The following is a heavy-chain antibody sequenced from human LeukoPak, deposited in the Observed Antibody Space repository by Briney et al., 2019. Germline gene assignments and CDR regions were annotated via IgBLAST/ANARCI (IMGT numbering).Heavy chain of an antibody. CDR3: ARGRLYCSGGSCYYMDV. J-gene: IGHJ6*03. CDR1: GYTSTSYD. CDR2: MNPNSGNT. D-gene: IGHD2-15*01. V-gene: IGHV1-8*01. Sequence: ASVKVSCKASGYTSTSYDINWVRQATGQGLEWMGWMNPNSGNTGYAQKFQGRVTMTRNTSISTAYMELSSLRSGDTAVYYCARGRLYCSGGSCYYMDVWGKGTTVTVSS.